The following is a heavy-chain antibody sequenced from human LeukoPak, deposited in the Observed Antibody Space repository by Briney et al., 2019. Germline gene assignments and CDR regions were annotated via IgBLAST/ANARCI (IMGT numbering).Heavy chain of an antibody. CDR1: GFTFSSYD. V-gene: IGHV3-13*01. J-gene: IGHJ4*02. Sequence: GGSLRLSCAASGFTFSSYDMHWVRQATGKGLEWVSAIGTAGDTYYPGSVKGRFTISRENAKNSLYLQMNSLRAGDTAVYYCARGSYAKWFGEPDHPYDYWGQGTLVTVSS. CDR3: ARGSYAKWFGEPDHPYDY. CDR2: IGTAGDT. D-gene: IGHD3-10*01.